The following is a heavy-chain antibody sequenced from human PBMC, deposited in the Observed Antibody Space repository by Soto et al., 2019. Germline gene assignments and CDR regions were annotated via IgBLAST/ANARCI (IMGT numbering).Heavy chain of an antibody. CDR3: ARVAGITIFGPGWFDP. CDR1: GYTFTSYD. J-gene: IGHJ5*02. D-gene: IGHD3-3*01. V-gene: IGHV1-8*01. CDR2: MNPNSGNT. Sequence: QVQLVQSGAEVKKPGASVQVSCKASGYTFTSYDINGVRKATGQGLEGMGWMNPNSGNTGYAQKFQGRVTMTRNTSKSTAYRELSSLRSEDTAVYYCARVAGITIFGPGWFDPWGQGALVTVSS.